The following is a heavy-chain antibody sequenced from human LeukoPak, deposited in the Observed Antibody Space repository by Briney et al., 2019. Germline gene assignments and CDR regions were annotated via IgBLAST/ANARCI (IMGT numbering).Heavy chain of an antibody. J-gene: IGHJ4*02. CDR3: ARGRYLTTSGGAAAGFLDY. CDR1: GFTFSDYE. Sequence: GGSLRLSCAASGFTFSDYEINWVRQAPGKGLEWVSYISSRDRTTYYADSVTGRFTISRDNAKNSLYLQMNSLRAEDTAVYYCARGRYLTTSGGAAAGFLDYWGQGSLVTVST. V-gene: IGHV3-48*03. D-gene: IGHD6-13*01. CDR2: ISSRDRTT.